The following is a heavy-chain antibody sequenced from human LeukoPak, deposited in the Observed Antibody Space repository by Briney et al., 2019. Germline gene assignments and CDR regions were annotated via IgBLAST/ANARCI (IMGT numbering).Heavy chain of an antibody. CDR2: ISYDGSNK. D-gene: IGHD3/OR15-3a*01. Sequence: GGTLRLSCAASGFIFSNHGMNWVRQAPGKGLEWVAVISYDGSNKYYADSVKGRFTISRDNSKNTLYLQMNSLRAEDTAVYYCARGPLMDLHDFALDYWGQGTLVTVSS. CDR1: GFIFSNHG. V-gene: IGHV3-30*03. CDR3: ARGPLMDLHDFALDY. J-gene: IGHJ4*02.